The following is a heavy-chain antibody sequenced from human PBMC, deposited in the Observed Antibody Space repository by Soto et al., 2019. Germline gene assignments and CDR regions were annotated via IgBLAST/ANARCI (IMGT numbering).Heavy chain of an antibody. J-gene: IGHJ6*02. CDR2: IIPIFGTA. Sequence: QVQLVQSGAEVKKPGSSVKVSCKASGGTFSSYAISWVRQAPGQGLEWMGGIIPIFGTANYAQKFQGRVTITADESTSTAYMELSSLRSEDTAVYYCVRDRQYQLPKSNEYYYYGMDVWGQGTTVTVSS. CDR1: GGTFSSYA. D-gene: IGHD2-2*01. V-gene: IGHV1-69*01. CDR3: VRDRQYQLPKSNEYYYYGMDV.